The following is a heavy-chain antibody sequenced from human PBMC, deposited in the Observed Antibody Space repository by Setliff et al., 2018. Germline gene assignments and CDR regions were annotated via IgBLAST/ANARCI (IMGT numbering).Heavy chain of an antibody. J-gene: IGHJ6*03. D-gene: IGHD1-26*01. V-gene: IGHV1-3*04. Sequence: ASVKVSCKASGYTFTSHAIHWDRQAPGQRLEWMGWINTGTGNTQYSQNFQGRVTFTRDTSASTAYMELSSLRSEDTAVYFCARRREENYYYYMDVWGKGTAVTVSS. CDR2: INTGTGNT. CDR3: ARRREENYYYYMDV. CDR1: GYTFTSHA.